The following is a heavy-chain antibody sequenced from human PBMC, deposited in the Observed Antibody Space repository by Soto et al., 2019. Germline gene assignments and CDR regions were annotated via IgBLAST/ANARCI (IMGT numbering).Heavy chain of an antibody. D-gene: IGHD4-17*01. V-gene: IGHV1-2*02. CDR1: GYTFTAYY. CDR3: ARDGQYGDYGYYFDY. CDR2: INPNSGDT. Sequence: QVQLVQSGAEVKKPGASVKVSCKASGYTFTAYYMHWVRQAPGQGLEWMGWINPNSGDTHYTQRFQGRVTLTRDTSITTAYMELNSLTSDDTAVYYCARDGQYGDYGYYFDYWGQGTLVTVSS. J-gene: IGHJ4*02.